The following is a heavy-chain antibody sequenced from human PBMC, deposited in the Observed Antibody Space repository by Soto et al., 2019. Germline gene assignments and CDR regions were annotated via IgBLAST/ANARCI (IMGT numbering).Heavy chain of an antibody. CDR2: ISAYNGNT. D-gene: IGHD3-22*01. CDR3: AEILSQGDSSGYYN. V-gene: IGHV1-18*04. J-gene: IGHJ4*02. Sequence: GASVKVSCKASGYTFTSYGISWVRQAPGQGLEWMGWISAYNGNTNYAQKLQGRVTMTTDTSTSTAYMELRSLRSDDTAVYYCAEILSQGDSSGYYNWGQGTLVTVSS. CDR1: GYTFTSYG.